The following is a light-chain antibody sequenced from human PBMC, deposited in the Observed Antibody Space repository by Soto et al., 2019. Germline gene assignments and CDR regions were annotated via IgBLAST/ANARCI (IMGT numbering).Light chain of an antibody. CDR1: QSISSY. Sequence: IQMTQSPSSLSASVGDRVTITCRASQSISSYLNWYQQKPGKAPKLLIYAASSLQSGVPSRFSGSGSGTDFTLTISSLQPDDFATYYCLQDYTYPLTFGQGTKVDIK. V-gene: IGKV1-39*01. CDR2: AAS. J-gene: IGKJ1*01. CDR3: LQDYTYPLT.